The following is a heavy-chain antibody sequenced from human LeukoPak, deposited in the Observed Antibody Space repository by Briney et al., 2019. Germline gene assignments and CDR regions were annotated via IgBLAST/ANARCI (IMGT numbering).Heavy chain of an antibody. CDR2: IYYSGST. J-gene: IGHJ6*02. D-gene: IGHD3-10*01. CDR3: ARHLWGYGSGTMDV. V-gene: IGHV4-59*08. Sequence: SETLSLTCTVSGGSISSYYWSWIRQPPGEGLEWIGYIYYSGSTNYNPSLKSRVTISVDTSKNQFSLKLSSVTAADTAVYYCARHLWGYGSGTMDVWGQGTTVTVSS. CDR1: GGSISSYY.